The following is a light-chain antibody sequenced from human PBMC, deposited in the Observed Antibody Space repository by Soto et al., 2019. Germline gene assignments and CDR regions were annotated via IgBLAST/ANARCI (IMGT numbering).Light chain of an antibody. V-gene: IGKV3-11*01. CDR3: QQRSNWPRS. CDR2: DAS. CDR1: QSISSS. J-gene: IGKJ5*01. Sequence: ILLTQSPSSLSTSPGDRATITCRASQSISSSLACYQQKPGQAPRLLIYDASNRDTGIPARFSGSGSGTDFTITISSLEPEDFAVYYCQQRSNWPRSFGQGTRLEI.